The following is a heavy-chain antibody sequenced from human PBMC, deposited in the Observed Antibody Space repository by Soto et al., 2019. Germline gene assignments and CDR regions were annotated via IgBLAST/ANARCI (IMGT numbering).Heavy chain of an antibody. CDR1: GYTFTNYG. J-gene: IGHJ6*02. Sequence: SVKVCCKASGYTFTNYGISCVRQAPGQGLEWMGWISAYNGNTNYAQNLQGRVTMTTDTSTSTAYMELRSLRSDDTAVYYCARDGAYYYGSGSDYRRPGHYYYGMDVWGQGTTVTVSS. D-gene: IGHD3-10*01. CDR3: ARDGAYYYGSGSDYRRPGHYYYGMDV. CDR2: ISAYNGNT. V-gene: IGHV1-18*04.